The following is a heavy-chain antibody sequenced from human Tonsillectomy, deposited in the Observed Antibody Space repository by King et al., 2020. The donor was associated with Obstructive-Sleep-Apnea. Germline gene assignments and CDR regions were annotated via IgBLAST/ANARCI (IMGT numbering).Heavy chain of an antibody. CDR1: GGSISSYY. V-gene: IGHV4-59*08. CDR3: ARPKYSYGQLYFDY. J-gene: IGHJ4*02. CDR2: IYNSGST. Sequence: QLQESGPGLVKPSETLSLTCTVSGGSISSYYWNWIRQPPGKGLEWIGYIYNSGSTKYNPSLKSRVTISVDTSKNHFSLKLSSVTAADTAVYYCARPKYSYGQLYFDYWGQGTLVTVSS. D-gene: IGHD5-18*01.